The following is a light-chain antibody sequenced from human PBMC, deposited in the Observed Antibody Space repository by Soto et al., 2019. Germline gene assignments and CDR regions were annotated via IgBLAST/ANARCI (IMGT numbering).Light chain of an antibody. CDR1: SSDVGSYNR. Sequence: QSVLTQPPSVSGSPGQSVTISCTGTSSDVGSYNRVSWYQQPPGTAPKLMIYDVSNRPSGVPDRFSGSKSGNTASLTISGLLAEDEADYYCSSFTSSSTNVFGTGTKFT. V-gene: IGLV2-18*02. CDR2: DVS. J-gene: IGLJ1*01. CDR3: SSFTSSSTNV.